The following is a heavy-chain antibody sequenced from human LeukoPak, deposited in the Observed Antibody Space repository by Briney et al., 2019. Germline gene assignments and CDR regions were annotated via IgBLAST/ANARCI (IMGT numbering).Heavy chain of an antibody. CDR1: GFTVSSNY. CDR3: AKDGDSSSWYPH. D-gene: IGHD6-13*01. Sequence: PGGSLRLSCAASGFTVSSNYMSRVRQAPGKGLEWVSVIYSGGSTYYADSVKGRFTISRDNSKNTLYLQMNSLRAEDTAVYYCAKDGDSSSWYPHWGQGTLVTVSS. J-gene: IGHJ1*01. V-gene: IGHV3-53*01. CDR2: IYSGGST.